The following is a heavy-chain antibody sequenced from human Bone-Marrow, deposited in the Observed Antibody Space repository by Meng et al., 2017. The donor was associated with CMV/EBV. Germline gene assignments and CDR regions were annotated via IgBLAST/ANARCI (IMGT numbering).Heavy chain of an antibody. CDR2: ISSSGSTI. CDR3: AKDRGGGYDFWSGYGSAFDI. V-gene: IGHV3-11*01. Sequence: GESLKISCAASGFTFSDYYMSWIRQAPGKGLEWVSYISSSGSTIYYADSVKGRFTISRDNSKNTLYLQMNSLRAEDTAVYYCAKDRGGGYDFWSGYGSAFDIWGQGTMVTVSS. CDR1: GFTFSDYY. J-gene: IGHJ3*02. D-gene: IGHD3-3*01.